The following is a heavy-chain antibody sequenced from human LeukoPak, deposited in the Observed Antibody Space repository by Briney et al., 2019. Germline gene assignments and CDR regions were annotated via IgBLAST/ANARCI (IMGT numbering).Heavy chain of an antibody. CDR1: GFTFSNFG. CDR3: ANLATYYYDSGFPSNPYLDSFDY. CDR2: IRYDGSNK. Sequence: GGSLRLSCAASGFTFSNFGMHWVRQAPGKGLEWVAFIRYDGSNKYYADSVKGRFTISRDNSKNTLYLQMNSLRAEDTAVYYCANLATYYYDSGFPSNPYLDSFDYWGQGTLVTASS. D-gene: IGHD3-22*01. J-gene: IGHJ4*02. V-gene: IGHV3-30*02.